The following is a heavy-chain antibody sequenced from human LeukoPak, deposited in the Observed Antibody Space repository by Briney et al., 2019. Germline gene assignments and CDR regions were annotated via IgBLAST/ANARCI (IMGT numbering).Heavy chain of an antibody. CDR1: GFTVSSNY. V-gene: IGHV3-53*01. Sequence: GGSLRLSCAASGFTVSSNYMSWVRHAPGKGLEWVSAIYSGGNTYYTDSVKGRFTISRDNSENTLYLQMNSLRAEDTAVYYCARDVYRSYGMDVWGQGTTVTVSS. CDR3: ARDVYRSYGMDV. CDR2: IYSGGNT. J-gene: IGHJ6*02. D-gene: IGHD1-14*01.